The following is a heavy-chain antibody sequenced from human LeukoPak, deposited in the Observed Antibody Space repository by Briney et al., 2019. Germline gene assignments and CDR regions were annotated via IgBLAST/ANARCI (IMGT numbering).Heavy chain of an antibody. CDR2: TRNKANSYIT. Sequence: PGGSLRLSCAASGFTFSDHFLDWVRQAPGKGLGWVGRTRNKANSYITEYAASVKGRFIISRDDSKNSLYLQMSSLKTDDTAMYYCASIRGTFGYWGQGTLVTVSS. D-gene: IGHD1-26*01. J-gene: IGHJ4*02. CDR3: ASIRGTFGY. CDR1: GFTFSDHF. V-gene: IGHV3-72*01.